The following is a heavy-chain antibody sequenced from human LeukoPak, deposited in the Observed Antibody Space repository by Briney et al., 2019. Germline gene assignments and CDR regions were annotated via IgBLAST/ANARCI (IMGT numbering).Heavy chain of an antibody. CDR1: GGTFSSYT. V-gene: IGHV1-69*06. Sequence: SVKVSCKASGGTFSSYTINWVRQAPGQGLEWMGGIIPIFGTANYAQNFQGRVTITADKSTSTAYMELSSLRSEDTAVYYCAREMYSSGWNDAFDIWGQGTMVTVSS. D-gene: IGHD6-19*01. CDR3: AREMYSSGWNDAFDI. J-gene: IGHJ3*02. CDR2: IIPIFGTA.